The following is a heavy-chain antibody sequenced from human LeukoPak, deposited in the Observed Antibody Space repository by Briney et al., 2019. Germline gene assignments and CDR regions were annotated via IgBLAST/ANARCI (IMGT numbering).Heavy chain of an antibody. CDR2: FDPEDGET. V-gene: IGHV1-24*01. CDR3: ATDRRYGSAFDI. D-gene: IGHD5-18*01. CDR1: GYSLTELS. J-gene: IGHJ3*02. Sequence: ASVKVSCKVSGYSLTELSMHWVRQAPGKGLEWMGGFDPEDGETIYAQKFQGRVTMTEDTSTDTAYMELSSLRSEDTAVYYCATDRRYGSAFDIWGRGTMVTVSS.